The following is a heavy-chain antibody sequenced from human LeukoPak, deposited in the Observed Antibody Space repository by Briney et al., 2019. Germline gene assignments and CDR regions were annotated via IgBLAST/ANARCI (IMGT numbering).Heavy chain of an antibody. CDR1: GYTFDNYA. CDR3: ARDGGSGWYQFAY. J-gene: IGHJ4*02. V-gene: IGHV1-3*04. Sequence: ASVKVSCKASGYTFDNYAIHWVRQAPGQRLEWMGWINTRTGYTEYSQNLKGRVTITRDTSASTAYMELTSLGGEDTALYYCARDGGSGWYQFAYGGQGTLVTVSS. CDR2: INTRTGYT. D-gene: IGHD6-19*01.